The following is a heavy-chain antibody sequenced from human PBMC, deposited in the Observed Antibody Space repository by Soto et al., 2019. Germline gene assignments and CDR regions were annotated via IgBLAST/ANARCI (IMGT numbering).Heavy chain of an antibody. V-gene: IGHV3-30*18. D-gene: IGHD3-22*01. CDR2: ISHEGTNK. J-gene: IGHJ4*02. CDR3: AKDEYYYSRSGYYIFDS. Sequence: LKVSCEVAGGTFSAYCVHCVHQAPGKGLEWVAAISHEGTNKNYGDSVKGRFTISRDNSKKTLYLQMNSLRPEDTALYYCAKDEYYYSRSGYYIFDSWGQGTLVTVSS. CDR1: GGTFSAYC.